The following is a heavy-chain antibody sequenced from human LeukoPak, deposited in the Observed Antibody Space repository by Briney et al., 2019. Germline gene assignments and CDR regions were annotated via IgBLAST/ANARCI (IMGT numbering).Heavy chain of an antibody. CDR3: AKDTLRFLEWLFDY. D-gene: IGHD3-3*01. CDR2: ISGSGGST. V-gene: IGHV3-23*01. Sequence: GGSLRLSCAASGFTFSSYAMSWVRQAPGKGLEWVSAISGSGGSTYYADSVKGRFTISRDNSKNTLYLQMNSLRAEDTALYYCAKDTLRFLEWLFDYWGQGTLVTVSS. J-gene: IGHJ4*02. CDR1: GFTFSSYA.